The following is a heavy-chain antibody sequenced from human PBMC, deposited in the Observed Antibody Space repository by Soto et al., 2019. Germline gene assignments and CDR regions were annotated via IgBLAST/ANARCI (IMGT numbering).Heavy chain of an antibody. CDR1: GGTLNSYT. D-gene: IGHD4-17*01. J-gene: IGHJ4*02. V-gene: IGHV1-69*01. Sequence: QVQLVQSGAEVQKPWSSVRVSGKASGGTLNSYTISWVRQAPGQGLEGMGGIIPVFGTTDYAQKFQGRVTINADQSTGTAYLDLFSLRSEDTAIYYCSIRNSYGRGDFWGQGTLVTVYS. CDR2: IIPVFGTT. CDR3: SIRNSYGRGDF.